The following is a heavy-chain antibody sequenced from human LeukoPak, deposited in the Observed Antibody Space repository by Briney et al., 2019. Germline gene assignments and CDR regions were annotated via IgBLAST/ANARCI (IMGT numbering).Heavy chain of an antibody. Sequence: GGSLRLSCAASGFTFSSYGMHWVRQAPGKGLESVAVISYDGSDKYYADAVKGRFTVSRDNSKNMLYLQMNSLRAEDTALYYCAGHESGSGHYYYYGMDVWGQGTTVIVSS. CDR2: ISYDGSDK. CDR1: GFTFSSYG. D-gene: IGHD1-1*01. J-gene: IGHJ6*02. CDR3: AGHESGSGHYYYYGMDV. V-gene: IGHV3-30-3*01.